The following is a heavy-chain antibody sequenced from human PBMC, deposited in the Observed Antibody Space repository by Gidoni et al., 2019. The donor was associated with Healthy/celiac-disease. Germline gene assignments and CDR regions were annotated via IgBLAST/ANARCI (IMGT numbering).Heavy chain of an antibody. CDR1: HGSFSSSG. CDR2: IIPIFGTA. CDR3: ARVRGSGYYDSSSYYDY. J-gene: IGHJ4*02. Sequence: VQLVQSGAEATQLGSSVKVSCKATHGSFSSSGLSWVRQAPGQGLEWMGGIIPIFGTANYAQKFQGRVTITADESTSTAYMELSSLRSEDTAMYYCARVRGSGYYDSSSYYDYWGQGTLVTVSS. V-gene: IGHV1-69*01. D-gene: IGHD3-22*01.